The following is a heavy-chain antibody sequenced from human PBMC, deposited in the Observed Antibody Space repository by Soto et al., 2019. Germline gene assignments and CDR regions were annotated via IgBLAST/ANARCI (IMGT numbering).Heavy chain of an antibody. CDR3: AKDGSSGWYGGVDY. CDR1: GFTFSDYG. Sequence: GGSLRLSCAVSGFTFSDYGMHWVRQAPGKGLEWVAVISYDGSNKYYADSVKGRFTISRDNSKNTLYLQMNSLRAEDTAVYYCAKDGSSGWYGGVDYWGQGTLVTVSS. D-gene: IGHD6-19*01. J-gene: IGHJ4*02. CDR2: ISYDGSNK. V-gene: IGHV3-30*18.